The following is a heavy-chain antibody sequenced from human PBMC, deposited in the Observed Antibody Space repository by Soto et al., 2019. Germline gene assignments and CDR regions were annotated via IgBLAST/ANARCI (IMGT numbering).Heavy chain of an antibody. V-gene: IGHV3-23*01. J-gene: IGHJ4*02. Sequence: EVQLLESGGGLVQPGGSLRLSCAASEFSFGGYAMSWVRQAPGKGLEWVSSISGSGASAFYADSVRGRFTISRDNTRNPVSLQMNSLRAEDTALYYCAKGSRGYTTYYFDYGGQGTRITVSS. CDR1: EFSFGGYA. CDR3: AKGSRGYTTYYFDY. CDR2: ISGSGASA. D-gene: IGHD5-18*01.